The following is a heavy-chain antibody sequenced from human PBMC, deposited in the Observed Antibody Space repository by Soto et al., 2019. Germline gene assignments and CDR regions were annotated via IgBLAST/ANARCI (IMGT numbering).Heavy chain of an antibody. CDR1: GFTFSTYS. V-gene: IGHV3-48*01. CDR2: ISSSSRTI. Sequence: EVQLVESGGGLVQPGGSLRLSCAASGFTFSTYSMNWVRQAPGKGLEWVSYISSSSRTIYYADSVKGRFTISRDNAKNSLYLQMNSLRAEDTAVYYCARFSTSSGLEFVYWGQGTLVTVSS. CDR3: ARFSTSSGLEFVY. D-gene: IGHD6-6*01. J-gene: IGHJ4*02.